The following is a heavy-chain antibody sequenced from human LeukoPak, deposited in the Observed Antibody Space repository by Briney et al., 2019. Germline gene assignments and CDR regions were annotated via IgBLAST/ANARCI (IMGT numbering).Heavy chain of an antibody. D-gene: IGHD4-17*01. Sequence: ASVKVSCKASDTFTSYGINWVRQAPGQGLEWMGWISPYNGNTKYAEKIQRRVTIPTDTSTSTAYMELRSLSSDDTAVYYCARDQRGYGDSSGASKWIDPWGQGTLVTVSS. CDR1: DTFTSYG. V-gene: IGHV1-18*01. J-gene: IGHJ5*02. CDR3: ARDQRGYGDSSGASKWIDP. CDR2: ISPYNGNT.